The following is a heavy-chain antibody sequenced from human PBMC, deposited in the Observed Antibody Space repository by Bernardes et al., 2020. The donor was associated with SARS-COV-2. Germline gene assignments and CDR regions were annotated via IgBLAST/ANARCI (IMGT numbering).Heavy chain of an antibody. Sequence: GSLRLSCAASGFSFSDYAMSWVRQVPGKGLAWVSGIIGNGGGTYYADSVKGRFTISRDISKNTLYLHMHSLRAEDTAVYFCAKDYPEKAGGSGEDSFFDYWGQGTLVTVSS. J-gene: IGHJ4*02. CDR1: GFSFSDYA. V-gene: IGHV3-23*01. CDR3: AKDYPEKAGGSGEDSFFDY. D-gene: IGHD3-10*01. CDR2: IIGNGGGT.